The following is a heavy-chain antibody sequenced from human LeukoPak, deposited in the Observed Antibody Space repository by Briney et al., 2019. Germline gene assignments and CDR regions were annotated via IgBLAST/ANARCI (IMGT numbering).Heavy chain of an antibody. D-gene: IGHD3-22*01. CDR2: IIPIFGTA. J-gene: IGHJ1*01. V-gene: IGHV1-69*05. CDR1: GGTFSSYA. CDR3: ARGAYYYDSSGYLNLGY. Sequence: SVKVSCKASGGTFSSYAISWVRQAPGQGLEWMGGIIPIFGTANYAQKFQGRVTITTGESTSTAYMELSSLRSEDTAVYYCARGAYYYDSSGYLNLGYWGQGTLVTVAS.